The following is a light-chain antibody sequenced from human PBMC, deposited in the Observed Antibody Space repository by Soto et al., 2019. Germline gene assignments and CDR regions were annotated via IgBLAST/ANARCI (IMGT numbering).Light chain of an antibody. J-gene: IGKJ1*01. CDR3: QQYYSART. Sequence: DIVLTQSPDSLAVSLGERATINCKSSQSVLYSSNNKNYLAWYQQKPGQPPKLLIYWASTRESGVPDRFSASGSGTDFTLTISSLQAEDVAVYYCQQYYSARTLGQGTKVEIK. V-gene: IGKV4-1*01. CDR1: QSVLYSSNNKNY. CDR2: WAS.